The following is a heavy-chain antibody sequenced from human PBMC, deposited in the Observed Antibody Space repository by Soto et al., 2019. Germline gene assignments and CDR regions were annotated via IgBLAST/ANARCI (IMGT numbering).Heavy chain of an antibody. V-gene: IGHV4-61*01. CDR1: GGSVSSGSYY. Sequence: PSETLSLTCTVSGGSVSSGSYYWSWVRQPPGKGLEWIGYIYYSGSTNYNPSLKSRVTISVDTSKNQFSLKLSSVTAADTAVYYCARGGSTVTTYYYYGMDVWGQGTTVTVSS. J-gene: IGHJ6*02. CDR3: ARGGSTVTTYYYYGMDV. D-gene: IGHD4-17*01. CDR2: IYYSGST.